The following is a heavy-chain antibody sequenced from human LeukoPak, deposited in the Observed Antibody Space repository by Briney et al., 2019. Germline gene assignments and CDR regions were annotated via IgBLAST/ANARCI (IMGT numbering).Heavy chain of an antibody. D-gene: IGHD6-13*01. CDR2: IDPSDSYT. CDR1: GYSFTSYW. CDR3: ARPIAAAGTVWLW. V-gene: IGHV5-10-1*01. Sequence: GKSLKISCKGSGYSFTSYWISWVRQMPGKGLEWMGRIDPSDSYTNYSPSFQGHVTISADKSISTAYLQWSSLKASDTAMYYCARPIAAAGTVWLWWGQGTLVTVSS. J-gene: IGHJ4*02.